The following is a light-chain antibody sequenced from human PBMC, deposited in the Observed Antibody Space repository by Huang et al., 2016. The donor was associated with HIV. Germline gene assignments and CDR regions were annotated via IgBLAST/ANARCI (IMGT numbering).Light chain of an antibody. J-gene: IGKJ1*01. V-gene: IGKV3-15*01. CDR1: QSVSSN. CDR2: GPS. CDR3: QQYNSWPWT. Sequence: EIVTTQSPATLSVSPGDTASLSCRASQSVSSNLAWFQLKPGQAPSLLIYGPSIRATGVPARFSGSGSGTEFTLTISSLQSEDFAFYYCQQYNSWPWTFGQGTKVEIK.